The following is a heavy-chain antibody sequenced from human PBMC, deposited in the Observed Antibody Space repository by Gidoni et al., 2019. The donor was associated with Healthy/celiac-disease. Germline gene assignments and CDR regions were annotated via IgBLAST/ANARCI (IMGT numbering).Heavy chain of an antibody. Sequence: QVQLVESGGGVVQPGRSLRLSCAASGFTFSSYAMHWVRQAPGKGLEWVAVISYDGSNKYYADSVKGRFTISRDNSKNTLYLQMNSLRAEDTAVYYCARDRGEGGYFDYWGQGTLVTVSS. J-gene: IGHJ4*02. V-gene: IGHV3-30-3*01. CDR3: ARDRGEGGYFDY. D-gene: IGHD2-21*01. CDR1: GFTFSSYA. CDR2: ISYDGSNK.